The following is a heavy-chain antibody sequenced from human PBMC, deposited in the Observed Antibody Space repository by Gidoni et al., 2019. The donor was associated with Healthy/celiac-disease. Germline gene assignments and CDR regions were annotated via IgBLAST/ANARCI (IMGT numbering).Heavy chain of an antibody. CDR3: ARGPVGGDIVATITGYGDPGYFDY. J-gene: IGHJ4*02. CDR2: IIPIFGTA. CDR1: GGTFSSYA. V-gene: IGHV1-69*06. D-gene: IGHD5-12*01. Sequence: QVQLVQSGAEVKKPGSSVKVSCKASGGTFSSYAISWVRQAPGQGLEWMGGIIPIFGTANYAQKFQGRVTITADKSTSTAYMELSSLRSEDTAVYYCARGPVGGDIVATITGYGDPGYFDYWGQGTLVTVSS.